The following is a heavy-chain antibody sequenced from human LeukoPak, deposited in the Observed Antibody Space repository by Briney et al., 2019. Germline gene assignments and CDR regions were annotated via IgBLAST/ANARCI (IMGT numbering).Heavy chain of an antibody. CDR2: IYYSGST. Sequence: SQTLSLTCTVFGGSICSGDYYWSWIRQPPGKGLEWIGYIYYSGSTYYNPSLKSRVTISVDTSKNQFSLKLSSVTAADTAVYYCASNWGPFWYFDLWGRGTLVTVSS. D-gene: IGHD3-16*01. J-gene: IGHJ2*01. V-gene: IGHV4-30-4*01. CDR1: GGSICSGDYY. CDR3: ASNWGPFWYFDL.